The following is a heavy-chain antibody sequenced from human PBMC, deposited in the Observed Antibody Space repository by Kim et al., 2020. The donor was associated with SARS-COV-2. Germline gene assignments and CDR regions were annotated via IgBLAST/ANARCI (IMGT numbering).Heavy chain of an antibody. J-gene: IGHJ4*02. Sequence: SVKVSCKASGGTFSSYAISWVRQAPGQGLEWMGRIIPILGIANYAQKFQGRVTITADKSTSTAYMELSSLRSEDTAVYYCARVVVGATFPLDYWGQGTLVTVSS. D-gene: IGHD1-26*01. CDR2: IIPILGIA. V-gene: IGHV1-69*04. CDR1: GGTFSSYA. CDR3: ARVVVGATFPLDY.